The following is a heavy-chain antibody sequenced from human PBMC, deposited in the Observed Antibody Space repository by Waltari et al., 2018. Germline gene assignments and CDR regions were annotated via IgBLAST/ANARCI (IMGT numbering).Heavy chain of an antibody. CDR1: GGSVSSGGYY. J-gene: IGHJ4*02. CDR2: IDYNGST. CDR3: ARGGAAAGNFNY. D-gene: IGHD6-13*01. V-gene: IGHV4-31*03. Sequence: QVQLQESGPGLAKPSQTLSLTCTVSGGSVSSGGYYWSWIRQHPGKGLEWIGYIDYNGSTYYNPSLKSRVTILEGTSKNQFSLKLTSVTAADTAVYYCARGGAAAGNFNYWGQGTLVTVSS.